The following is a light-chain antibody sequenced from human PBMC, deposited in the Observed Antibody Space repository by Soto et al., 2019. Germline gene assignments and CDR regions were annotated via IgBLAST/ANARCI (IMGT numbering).Light chain of an antibody. CDR2: GSS. V-gene: IGKV3-20*01. CDR1: QSVSIL. Sequence: EIVMTHSPATLSVSPGERATVSCRASQSVSILLAWYQQKPGQAPRLLIYGSSSRATGIPDRFSGSGSGTDFTLTISRLEPEDFAVYYCQQYGSSPKTFGQGTKVDIK. J-gene: IGKJ1*01. CDR3: QQYGSSPKT.